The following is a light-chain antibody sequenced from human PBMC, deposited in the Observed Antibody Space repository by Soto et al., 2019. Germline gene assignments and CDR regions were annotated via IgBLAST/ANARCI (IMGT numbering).Light chain of an antibody. J-gene: IGKJ4*01. V-gene: IGKV3-20*01. CDR1: QSISSGY. CDR3: QQYGGSPLVT. Sequence: ETVLTQSPGTLSLSPGERATLSCRASQSISSGYLAWYQQRPGQAPRLLISGASNRATGIPDRFSGSGSGTDFPLTISRLEPEDFAVYYCQQYGGSPLVTFGGGTTVEFK. CDR2: GAS.